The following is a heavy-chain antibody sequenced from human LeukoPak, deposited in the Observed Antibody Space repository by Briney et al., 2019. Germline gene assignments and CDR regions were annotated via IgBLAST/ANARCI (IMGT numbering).Heavy chain of an antibody. CDR2: ISSSSSYI. J-gene: IGHJ4*02. CDR1: GFTFSSYS. V-gene: IGHV3-21*01. D-gene: IGHD2-21*02. CDR3: ARGQLSMVTAIPCDY. Sequence: GGSLRLSCAASGFTFSSYSMNWVRQAPGKGLEWVSSISSSSSYIYYADSVKGRFTISRDNAKNSLYLQMNSLRAEDTAVYYCARGQLSMVTAIPCDYWGQGTLVTVSS.